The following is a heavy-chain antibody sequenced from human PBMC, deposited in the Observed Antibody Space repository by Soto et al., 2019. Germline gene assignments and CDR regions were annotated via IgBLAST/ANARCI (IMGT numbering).Heavy chain of an antibody. CDR3: ARDRARITIFGGNGNFDY. CDR2: ISAYNGNT. D-gene: IGHD3-3*01. Sequence: ASVKVSCKASGYTFTSYGISWVRQAPGQGLEWMGWISAYNGNTNYAQKLQGRVTMTTDTSTSTAYMELRSLRSDDTAVYYCARDRARITIFGGNGNFDYWGQGTLVTVSS. J-gene: IGHJ4*02. V-gene: IGHV1-18*01. CDR1: GYTFTSYG.